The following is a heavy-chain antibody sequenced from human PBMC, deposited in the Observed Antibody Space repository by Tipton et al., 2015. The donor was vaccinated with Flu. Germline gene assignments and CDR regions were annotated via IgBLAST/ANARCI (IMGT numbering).Heavy chain of an antibody. J-gene: IGHJ6*03. Sequence: TLSLTCAVYGGSFSGYYWSWIRQPPGKGLGWIGEINHSGSTNYNPSLKSRVTISVDTSKNQFSLKLSSVTAADTAVYYCARGTWELLRTYYYYYMDVWGKGTTVTVSS. D-gene: IGHD1-26*01. CDR1: GGSFSGYY. CDR3: ARGTWELLRTYYYYYMDV. V-gene: IGHV4-34*01. CDR2: INHSGST.